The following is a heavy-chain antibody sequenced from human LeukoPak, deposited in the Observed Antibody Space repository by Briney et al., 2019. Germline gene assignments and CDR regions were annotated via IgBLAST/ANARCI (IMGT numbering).Heavy chain of an antibody. J-gene: IGHJ6*02. CDR2: IYTSGST. D-gene: IGHD1-26*01. CDR3: AREVGATNYYGMDV. CDR1: GGSISSYY. Sequence: PSETLSLTCTVSGGSISSYYWSWIRQPAGKGLEWIGRIYTSGSTNYTPSLKSRVTMSVDTSKNHFSLKLSSVTAADTAVYYCAREVGATNYYGMDVWGQGTTVTVSS. V-gene: IGHV4-4*07.